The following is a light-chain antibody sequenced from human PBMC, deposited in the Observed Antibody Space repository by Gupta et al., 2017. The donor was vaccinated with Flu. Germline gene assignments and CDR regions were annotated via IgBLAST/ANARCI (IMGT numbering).Light chain of an antibody. Sequence: HSALTQPASVSGSPGQSLTISCTGTSSDVGSYNLVSWYQQTPGTAPKLIIYAANKRPSGVSNRFSGSKSGNTASLTISGLQAEDEADYYCCSYAGSTTWVFGGGTKVTGL. CDR2: AAN. J-gene: IGLJ2*01. CDR1: SSDVGSYNL. V-gene: IGLV2-23*01. CDR3: CSYAGSTTWV.